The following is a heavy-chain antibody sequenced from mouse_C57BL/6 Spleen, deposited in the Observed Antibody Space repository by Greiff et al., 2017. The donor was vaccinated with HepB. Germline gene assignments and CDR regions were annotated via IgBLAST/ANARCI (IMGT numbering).Heavy chain of an antibody. CDR1: GYTFTSYD. CDR2: IYPRDGST. J-gene: IGHJ4*01. CDR3: ARFITTVTLYYYAMDY. V-gene: IGHV1-85*01. Sequence: VMLVESGPELVKPGASVKLSCKASGYTFTSYDINWVKQRPGQGLEWIGWIYPRDGSTKYNEKFKGKATLTVDTSSSTAYMELHSLTSEDSAVYFCARFITTVTLYYYAMDYWGQGTSVTVSS. D-gene: IGHD1-1*01.